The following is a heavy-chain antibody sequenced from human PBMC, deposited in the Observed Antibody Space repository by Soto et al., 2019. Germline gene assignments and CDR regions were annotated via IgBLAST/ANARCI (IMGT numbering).Heavy chain of an antibody. D-gene: IGHD5-12*01. CDR3: ATWRDGYNYVDY. J-gene: IGHJ4*02. CDR2: MNPNSGNT. CDR1: GYTFTRYD. V-gene: IGHV1-8*01. Sequence: QVELVQSGAEVKKPGASVKVSCKASGYTFTRYDINWVRQATGQGLEWMGWMNPNSGNTGYAQKFQGRVTMTRNTSISTAYMELSSLRSEDTAVYYCATWRDGYNYVDYWGQGTLVTVSS.